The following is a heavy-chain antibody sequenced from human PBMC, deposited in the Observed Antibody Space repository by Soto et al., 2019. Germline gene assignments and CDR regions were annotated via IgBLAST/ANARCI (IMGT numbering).Heavy chain of an antibody. J-gene: IGHJ4*02. D-gene: IGHD6-13*01. CDR1: GGTFSIYA. CDR3: AREGAAAGTFDY. V-gene: IGHV1-69*13. Sequence: SVNVSCKASGGTFSIYAISWVRQAPGQGLEWMGGIIPIFGTANYAQKFQGRVTITADESTSTAYMELSSLRSEDTAVYYCAREGAAAGTFDYWGQGTLVTVSS. CDR2: IIPIFGTA.